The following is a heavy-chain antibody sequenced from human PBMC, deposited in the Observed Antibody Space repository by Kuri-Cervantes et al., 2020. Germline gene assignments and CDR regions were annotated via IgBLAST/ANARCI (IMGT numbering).Heavy chain of an antibody. V-gene: IGHV3-30-3*01. CDR3: ARGALQWELLTGYFDY. CDR1: GFTFDDYA. CDR2: ISYDGSNK. D-gene: IGHD1-26*01. Sequence: GGSLRLSCAASGFTFDDYAMHWVRQAPGKGLEWVAVISYDGSNKYYADSVKGRFTISRDNSKNTLYLQMNSLRAEDTAVYYCARGALQWELLTGYFDYWGQGTLVTVSS. J-gene: IGHJ4*02.